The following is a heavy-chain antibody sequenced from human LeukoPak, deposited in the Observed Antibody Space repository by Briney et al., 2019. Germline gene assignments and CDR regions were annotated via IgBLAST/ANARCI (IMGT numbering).Heavy chain of an antibody. CDR1: GFTFSSYG. Sequence: PGGSLRLSCAASGFTFSSYGMHWVRQAPGKGLEWVAVIWYDGSNKYYADSVKGRFTISRDNSKNTLYLQMNSLRAEDTAVYYCAKAPPTTHAFDIWGQGTMVTVSS. V-gene: IGHV3-33*06. D-gene: IGHD1-1*01. CDR2: IWYDGSNK. J-gene: IGHJ3*02. CDR3: AKAPPTTHAFDI.